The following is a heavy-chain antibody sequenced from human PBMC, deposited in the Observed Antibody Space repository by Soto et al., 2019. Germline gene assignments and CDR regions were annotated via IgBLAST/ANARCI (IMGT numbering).Heavy chain of an antibody. CDR2: IYYSGST. V-gene: IGHV4-31*03. Sequence: SETLSLTCTVSGGSISSGGYYWSWIRQHPGKGLEWIGYIYYSGSTYYNPPLKSRVTISVDTSKNQFSLKLSSVTAADTAVYYCARAPRVSPNWFDPWGQGTLVTVSS. D-gene: IGHD6-13*01. CDR1: GGSISSGGYY. J-gene: IGHJ5*02. CDR3: ARAPRVSPNWFDP.